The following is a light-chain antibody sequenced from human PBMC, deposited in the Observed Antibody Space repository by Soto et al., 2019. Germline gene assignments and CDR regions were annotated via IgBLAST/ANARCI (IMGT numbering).Light chain of an antibody. CDR1: QSVLYSSNNKNY. Sequence: DIVMTQSPDSLAVSLGERATINCKSSQSVLYSSNNKNYLAWYQQKPGQPPKLLIYWASTRESGVPDRFSGSGSGTDFTLTISSLQAEDVAVYYCQQYYSTPYTFGQATMLEIK. J-gene: IGKJ2*01. V-gene: IGKV4-1*01. CDR3: QQYYSTPYT. CDR2: WAS.